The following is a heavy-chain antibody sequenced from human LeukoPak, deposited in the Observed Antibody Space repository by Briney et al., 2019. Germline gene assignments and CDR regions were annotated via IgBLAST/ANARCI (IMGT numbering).Heavy chain of an antibody. D-gene: IGHD3-16*02. CDR3: ARDSFQYAFDI. CDR1: GGSLSNYY. Sequence: PSETLSLTCTVSGGSLSNYYWSWIRQPPGKGLEWIGYIYYSGSTNYNPSLKSRVSISVDTSNNQFSLKLRSVTAADTAVYYCARDSFQYAFDIWGQGTMVTVSS. V-gene: IGHV4-59*01. J-gene: IGHJ3*02. CDR2: IYYSGST.